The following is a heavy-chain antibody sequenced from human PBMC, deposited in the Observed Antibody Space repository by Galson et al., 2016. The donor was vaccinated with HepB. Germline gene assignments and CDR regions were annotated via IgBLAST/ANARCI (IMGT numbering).Heavy chain of an antibody. J-gene: IGHJ6*02. Sequence: SLRLSCAASGFRFGDHAMNWVRQVSGKGLEWVAGINWQSGNVAYAGSVAGRFTVSRDNAENSLYLQMNNLRPEDTALYYCARENRKDSSSWYGGMDVWGQGTTVTVS. CDR1: GFRFGDHA. V-gene: IGHV3-9*01. D-gene: IGHD2-2*01. CDR2: INWQSGNV. CDR3: ARENRKDSSSWYGGMDV.